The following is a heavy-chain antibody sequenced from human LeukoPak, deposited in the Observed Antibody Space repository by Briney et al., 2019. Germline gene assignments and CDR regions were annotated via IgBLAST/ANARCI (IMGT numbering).Heavy chain of an antibody. CDR3: ARDSSGPSY. D-gene: IGHD1-26*01. CDR2: IYSGGST. J-gene: IGHJ4*02. CDR1: GFTFSIYA. V-gene: IGHV3-53*01. Sequence: GGSLRLSCAASGFTFSIYAMSWVRQAPGKGLEWVSVIYSGGSTYYADSVKGRFTISRDSSKNTLYLQMNSLRAEDTAVYYCARDSSGPSYWGQGTLVTVSS.